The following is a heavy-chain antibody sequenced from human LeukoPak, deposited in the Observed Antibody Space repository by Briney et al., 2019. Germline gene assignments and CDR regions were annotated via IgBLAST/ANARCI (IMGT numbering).Heavy chain of an antibody. CDR3: ARDRCSSTSCSCNY. Sequence: PGGSLRLSCAASGFTFSSYSMNWVRQAPGKGLEWVSYISSSSSTIYYAGSVKGRFTISRDNAKNSLYLQMNSLRDEDTAVYYCARDRCSSTSCSCNYWGQGTLVTVSS. V-gene: IGHV3-48*02. CDR2: ISSSSSTI. D-gene: IGHD2-2*01. CDR1: GFTFSSYS. J-gene: IGHJ4*02.